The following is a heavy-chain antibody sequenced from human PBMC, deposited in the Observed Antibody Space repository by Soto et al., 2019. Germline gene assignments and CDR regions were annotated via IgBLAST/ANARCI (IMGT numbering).Heavy chain of an antibody. D-gene: IGHD2-2*01. CDR1: GGSVSSGSYY. CDR3: ARYSIVVVPAAMRANWFDP. Sequence: SETLSLTCTVSGGSVSSGSYYWSWIRQPPGKGLEWIGYIYYSGSTNYNPSLKSRVTISVDTSKNQFSLKLSSVTAADTAVYYCARYSIVVVPAAMRANWFDPWGQGTLVTVSS. V-gene: IGHV4-61*01. J-gene: IGHJ5*02. CDR2: IYYSGST.